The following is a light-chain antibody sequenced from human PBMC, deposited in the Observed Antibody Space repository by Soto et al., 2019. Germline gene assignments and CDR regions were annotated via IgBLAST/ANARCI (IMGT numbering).Light chain of an antibody. V-gene: IGLV2-8*01. CDR2: EVV. CDR3: KSYAGSNTYV. CDR1: KNDIGVYDF. J-gene: IGLJ1*01. Sequence: QSVLTQSPSASGSPGQSVTISCTGTKNDIGVYDFVSWYQHHPGKAPRLIIYEVVQRPSGVPDRFSGSKSGNTASLTVSGLQAADEADYLCKSYAGSNTYVFGSGTKVTVL.